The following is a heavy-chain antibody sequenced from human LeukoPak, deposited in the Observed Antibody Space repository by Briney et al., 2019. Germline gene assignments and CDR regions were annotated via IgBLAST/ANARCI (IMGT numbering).Heavy chain of an antibody. CDR1: GFTFSTYA. V-gene: IGHV3-30-3*01. CDR2: ISYDGGNK. CDR3: AKDELGIYTGGNAFDM. Sequence: GGSLRLSCAVSGFTFSTYAMHWVRQVPVKGLEWVAVISYDGGNKYYADSVKGRFTISRDNSKNTLYLQMNSQRAEDTAVYYCAKDELGIYTGGNAFDMWGQGTKVTVSS. J-gene: IGHJ3*02. D-gene: IGHD7-27*01.